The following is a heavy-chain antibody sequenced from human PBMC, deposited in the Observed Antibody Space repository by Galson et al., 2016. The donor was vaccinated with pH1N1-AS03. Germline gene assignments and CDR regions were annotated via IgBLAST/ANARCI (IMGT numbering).Heavy chain of an antibody. V-gene: IGHV3-53*01. J-gene: IGHJ4*02. CDR2: IYSGGDI. Sequence: SLRLSCAASGFAVSNNYMSWVRQAPGKGLEWVSFIYSGGDIYYADSVKSRFTISRDNAKNSVYLQMNSLRAEDTAVYYCARDAPERPVGASFDYWGQGALVIVSS. CDR3: ARDAPERPVGASFDY. D-gene: IGHD1-1*01. CDR1: GFAVSNNY.